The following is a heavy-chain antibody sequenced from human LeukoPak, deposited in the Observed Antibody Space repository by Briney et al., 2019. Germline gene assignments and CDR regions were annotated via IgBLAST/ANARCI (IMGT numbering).Heavy chain of an antibody. D-gene: IGHD2-15*01. J-gene: IGHJ6*02. Sequence: GGSLRLSCAASGFIFTDYYMSWVRQAPGKGLEWVSYISSSGSTIYYADSVKGRFTISRDNAKNSLYLQMNSLRAEDTAVYYCARVRCSGGSCYYYYYGMDVWGQGTTVTVSS. CDR1: GFIFTDYY. CDR2: ISSSGSTI. V-gene: IGHV3-11*04. CDR3: ARVRCSGGSCYYYYYGMDV.